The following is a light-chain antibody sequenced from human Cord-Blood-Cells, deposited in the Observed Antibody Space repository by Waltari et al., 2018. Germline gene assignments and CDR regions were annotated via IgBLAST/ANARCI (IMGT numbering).Light chain of an antibody. V-gene: IGLV2-23*01. Sequence: QSALTQPASVSGSPGQSITISCTGTSRDVGSYNLVSWYQQHTGKDPNLMIYEGSKRPSGVSNRFSCSKSGNTASLTISGLQAEDDADYYCCSYAGSSTWVFGGGTKLTVL. CDR2: EGS. J-gene: IGLJ3*02. CDR1: SRDVGSYNL. CDR3: CSYAGSSTWV.